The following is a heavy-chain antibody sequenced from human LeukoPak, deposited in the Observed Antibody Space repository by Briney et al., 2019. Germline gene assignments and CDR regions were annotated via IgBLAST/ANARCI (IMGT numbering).Heavy chain of an antibody. D-gene: IGHD2-2*01. J-gene: IGHJ4*02. Sequence: GGSLRLSCAASGFTFSSYWMSGVRQAPGKGLEWVSGISGSGGRTFYADSVKGRFSISRDNSKNTLSLQMNSLRADDTAVYYCAKDSWRDQLPFIFDYWGQGILVTVSS. V-gene: IGHV3-23*01. CDR2: ISGSGGRT. CDR3: AKDSWRDQLPFIFDY. CDR1: GFTFSSYW.